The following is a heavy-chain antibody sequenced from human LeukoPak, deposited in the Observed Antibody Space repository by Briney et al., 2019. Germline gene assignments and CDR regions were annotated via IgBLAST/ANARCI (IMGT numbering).Heavy chain of an antibody. Sequence: SETRSLTCTVSGGSISSSSYYWGWIRQPPGKGLEWIGYIYYSGSTNYNPSLKSRVTISVDTSKNQFSLKLSSVTAADTAVYYCARVVALSGLTTVTTWVFDYWGQGTLVTVSS. J-gene: IGHJ4*02. CDR2: IYYSGST. CDR1: GGSISSSSYY. D-gene: IGHD4-17*01. V-gene: IGHV4-61*05. CDR3: ARVVALSGLTTVTTWVFDY.